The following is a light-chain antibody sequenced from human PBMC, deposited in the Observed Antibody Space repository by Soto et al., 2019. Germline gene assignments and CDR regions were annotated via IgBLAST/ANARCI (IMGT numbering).Light chain of an antibody. Sequence: DSQMTQYPSTLSASIGDRVTITCRVGQSISSWLAWYRQKPGKAPKLLISKASTLQSGVPPRFSGSGSGTEFALTISSLQPDDFATYYCQQYESYPMTFGGGTKVEIK. CDR3: QQYESYPMT. CDR1: QSISSW. V-gene: IGKV1-5*03. J-gene: IGKJ4*01. CDR2: KAS.